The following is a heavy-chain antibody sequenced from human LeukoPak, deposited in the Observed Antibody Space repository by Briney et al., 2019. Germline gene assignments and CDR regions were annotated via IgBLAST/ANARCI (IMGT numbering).Heavy chain of an antibody. CDR3: ARADAVGATNFDY. V-gene: IGHV4-34*01. Sequence: GSLRLSCAASGFTFSDHYMDWVRQAPGKGLEWIGEINHSGSTNYNPSLKSRVTISVDTSKNQFSLKLSSVTAADTAVYYCARADAVGATNFDYWGQGTLVTVSS. CDR2: INHSGST. J-gene: IGHJ4*02. CDR1: GFTFSDHY. D-gene: IGHD1-26*01.